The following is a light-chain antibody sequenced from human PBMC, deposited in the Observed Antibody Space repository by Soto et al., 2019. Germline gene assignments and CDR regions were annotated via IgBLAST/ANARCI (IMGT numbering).Light chain of an antibody. CDR3: QQYNNWPPMWT. CDR1: QSISTN. V-gene: IGKV3-15*01. CDR2: GPS. J-gene: IGKJ1*01. Sequence: EIVLTQSPATLSVSPGARATLSCRASQSISTNLAWYQQKPGQAPRLLIYGPSTRAPGIPARFSGSGSGTEFTLTISSLQSEDFAIYYCQQYNNWPPMWTFGQGTKVEIK.